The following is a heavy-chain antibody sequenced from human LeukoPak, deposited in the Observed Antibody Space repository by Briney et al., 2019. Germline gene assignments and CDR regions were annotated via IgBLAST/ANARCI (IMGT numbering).Heavy chain of an antibody. J-gene: IGHJ4*02. CDR3: ARTAARRFDY. D-gene: IGHD6-6*01. CDR2: VNPTGGST. CDR1: GYTFPSYF. V-gene: IGHV1-46*01. Sequence: ASVKVSCKASGYTFPSYFMHWVRQAPGQGLEWMGIVNPTGGSTTYAQKFQGRVTMTRDTSTSTVYMELSSLRSDDTAVYYCARTAARRFDYWGQGTLVTASS.